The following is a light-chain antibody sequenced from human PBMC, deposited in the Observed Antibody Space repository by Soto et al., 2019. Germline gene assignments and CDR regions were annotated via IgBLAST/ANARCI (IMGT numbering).Light chain of an antibody. CDR1: NSDVGGYNY. CDR2: EVS. CDR3: SSYTTSSTLV. V-gene: IGLV2-14*01. J-gene: IGLJ2*01. Sequence: QSALTQPASVSGSPGQSITFSCTGTNSDVGGYNYVSWYQQHPGKAPKLMIFEVSNRPSGVSNRFSGSKSGNTASLTISGLQAEDEADYYCSSYTTSSTLVFGGGTQLTV.